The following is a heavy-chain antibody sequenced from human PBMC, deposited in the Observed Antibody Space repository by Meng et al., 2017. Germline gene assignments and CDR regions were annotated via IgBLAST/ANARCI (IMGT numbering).Heavy chain of an antibody. CDR3: ASMGY. V-gene: IGHV3-30*01. CDR2: ISYDGSNK. D-gene: IGHD3-10*01. CDR1: GFNFSSYA. Sequence: VPLVELGGGVVQPGRSLRLSCAASGFNFSSYAMHWVRQAPGKGLEWVAVISYDGSNKYYADSVKGRFTISRDNSKNTLYLQMNSLRAEDTAVYYCASMGYWGQGTLVTVSS. J-gene: IGHJ4*02.